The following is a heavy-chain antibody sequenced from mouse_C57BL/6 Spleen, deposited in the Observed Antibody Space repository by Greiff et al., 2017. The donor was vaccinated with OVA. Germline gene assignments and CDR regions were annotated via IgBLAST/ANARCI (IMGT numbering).Heavy chain of an antibody. CDR3: ARRVDY. Sequence: QVQLQQSGAELARPGASVKLSCKASGYAFSSSWMNWVKQRPGTGLEWIGRIYPGDGDTNYNGKFKGKATLTADKSSSTAYMQLSSLTSEDSAVYFCARRVDYWGQGTTLTVSS. V-gene: IGHV1-82*01. CDR2: IYPGDGDT. CDR1: GYAFSSSW. J-gene: IGHJ2*01.